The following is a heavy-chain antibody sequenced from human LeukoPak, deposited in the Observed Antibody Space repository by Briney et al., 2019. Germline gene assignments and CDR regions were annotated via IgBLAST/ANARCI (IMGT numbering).Heavy chain of an antibody. CDR2: ISYDGSNK. J-gene: IGHJ4*02. CDR3: ARDSSSFDY. CDR1: GFTFSSYA. D-gene: IGHD6-13*01. V-gene: IGHV3-30*04. Sequence: GGSLRLSCAASGFTFSSYAMHWVRQAPGKGLEWVAVISYDGSNKYYADSVKGRFTISRGNSKNTLYLQMNSLRAEDTAVYYCARDSSSFDYWGQGTLVTVSS.